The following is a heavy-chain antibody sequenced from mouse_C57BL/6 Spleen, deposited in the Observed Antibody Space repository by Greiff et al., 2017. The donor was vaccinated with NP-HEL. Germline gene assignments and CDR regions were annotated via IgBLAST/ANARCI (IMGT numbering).Heavy chain of an antibody. J-gene: IGHJ1*03. CDR2: INPSTGGT. D-gene: IGHD1-1*01. Sequence: VPLQQSGTELVKPGASVTLSCTASGYTFTSYWMHWVKQRPGQGLEWIGNINPSTGGTNYNEKFKSKAILTADKSSSTAYMQLSSLTSADSAVSSFSHYASRLYNDDWGKGTTVTVSS. CDR1: GYTFTSYW. CDR3: SHYASRLYNDD. V-gene: IGHV1-53*01.